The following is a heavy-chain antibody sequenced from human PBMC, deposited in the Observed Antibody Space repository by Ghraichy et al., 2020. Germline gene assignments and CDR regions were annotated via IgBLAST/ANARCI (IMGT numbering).Heavy chain of an antibody. CDR2: ISGSGSTI. Sequence: GESLNISCAASGFSFSTWNMNWVRQAPGKGLQWVSYISGSGSTIYYADSVKGRFTISSDNARNSLYLQMNSLRDEDTAVYYCAGAFYIWGQGTMVTVSS. CDR1: GFSFSTWN. J-gene: IGHJ3*02. V-gene: IGHV3-48*02. CDR3: AGAFYI.